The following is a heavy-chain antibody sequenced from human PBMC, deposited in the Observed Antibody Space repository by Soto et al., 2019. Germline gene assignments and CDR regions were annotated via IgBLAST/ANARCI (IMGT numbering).Heavy chain of an antibody. CDR2: ISGSGGST. J-gene: IGHJ4*02. CDR1: GFTFSSYA. V-gene: IGHV3-23*01. D-gene: IGHD2-2*01. CDR3: AKYPLIVVVPAAMAPDY. Sequence: EVQLLESGGGLVQPGGSLRLSCAASGFTFSSYAMSWVRQAPGKGLEWVSAISGSGGSTYYADSVKGRFTISRDNSKNTLYLHMNSLSAEDTGVYYCAKYPLIVVVPAAMAPDYWGQGTLVTVAS.